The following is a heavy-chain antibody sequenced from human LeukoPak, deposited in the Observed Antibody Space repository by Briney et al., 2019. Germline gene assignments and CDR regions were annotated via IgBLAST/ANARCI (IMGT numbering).Heavy chain of an antibody. Sequence: GGSLRLSCAASGFTFSSYAMHWVRQAPGKGLEYVSAISSNGGSTYYANSVKGRFTISRDNSKNTLYLQMNSLRAEDTAVYYCAKDPFIAARLGAFDIWGQGTMVTVSS. D-gene: IGHD6-6*01. CDR3: AKDPFIAARLGAFDI. CDR2: ISSNGGST. J-gene: IGHJ3*02. CDR1: GFTFSSYA. V-gene: IGHV3-64*01.